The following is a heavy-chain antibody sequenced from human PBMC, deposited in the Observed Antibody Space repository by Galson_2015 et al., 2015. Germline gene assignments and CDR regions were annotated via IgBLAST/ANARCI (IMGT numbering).Heavy chain of an antibody. Sequence: SLRLSCAASGFTFNDAWMSWVRQAPGEGLEWVGRIKRKSDGEIKDYPEAVKGRFTISRDDSKNTLYLQMDSLKTDDTAVYYCNTDLGGYGFPRKYNPIDYWGQGTLVTVSS. J-gene: IGHJ4*02. D-gene: IGHD5-18*01. CDR3: NTDLGGYGFPRKYNPIDY. CDR2: IKRKSDGEIK. CDR1: GFTFNDAW. V-gene: IGHV3-15*01.